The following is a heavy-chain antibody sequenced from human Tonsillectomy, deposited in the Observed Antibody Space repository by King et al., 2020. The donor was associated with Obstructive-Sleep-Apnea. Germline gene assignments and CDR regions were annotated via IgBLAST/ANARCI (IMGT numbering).Heavy chain of an antibody. Sequence: QLVQSGGGLVQPGRSLRLSCAASGFTFDYYAMHWVRQAPGKGLEWVSGISWNSVIIGYADSVKGRFPISRDNAKNSLYLQMNSLRAEDTALYYCAKDRYGGGGSCYLDYWGQGTLVTVSS. CDR3: AKDRYGGGGSCYLDY. J-gene: IGHJ4*02. CDR1: GFTFDYYA. D-gene: IGHD2-15*01. V-gene: IGHV3-9*01. CDR2: ISWNSVII.